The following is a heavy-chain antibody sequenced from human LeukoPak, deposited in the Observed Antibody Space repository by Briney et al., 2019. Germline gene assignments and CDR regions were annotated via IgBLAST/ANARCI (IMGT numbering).Heavy chain of an antibody. V-gene: IGHV1-46*01. J-gene: IGHJ4*02. D-gene: IGHD2-2*02. Sequence: ASVKVSCKASGGTFSSYAISWVRQAPGQGLEWMGIINPSGGSTSYAQKFQGRVTMTRDTSTSTAYMELSSLRSEDTAVYYCASGPGYCSSTSCYTGRDWGQGTLVTVSS. CDR3: ASGPGYCSSTSCYTGRD. CDR2: INPSGGST. CDR1: GGTFSSYA.